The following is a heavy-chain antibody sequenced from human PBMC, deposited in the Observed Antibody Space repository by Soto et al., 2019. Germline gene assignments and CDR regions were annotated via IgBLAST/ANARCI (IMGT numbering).Heavy chain of an antibody. CDR2: IYWNDDK. CDR1: GFSLSSTAVV. CDR3: AHSTPLGCPKDYFDY. Sequence: QITLKESGPTLVKPTQTLTLTCTFSGFSLSSTAVVVGWIRQPPVKALEWLAFIYWNDDKRHSPSLRSRLTITKDTSTNQVVLTMTHMDPVDTATYYCAHSTPLGCPKDYFDYWGQGILVTVSS. D-gene: IGHD2-8*01. J-gene: IGHJ4*02. V-gene: IGHV2-5*01.